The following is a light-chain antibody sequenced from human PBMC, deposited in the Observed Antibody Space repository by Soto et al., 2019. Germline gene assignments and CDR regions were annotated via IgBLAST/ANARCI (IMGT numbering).Light chain of an antibody. CDR1: QSISNY. J-gene: IGKJ5*01. Sequence: EIVLTQSPATLSLSPGERATLSCRASQSISNYLAWYQQKPGQAPRLLIYDASNRATGIPARFSGSGSGTDFTLTISSLEPEDFAVYYCQQYYNWPPITFGQGTRLEIK. CDR2: DAS. V-gene: IGKV3-11*01. CDR3: QQYYNWPPIT.